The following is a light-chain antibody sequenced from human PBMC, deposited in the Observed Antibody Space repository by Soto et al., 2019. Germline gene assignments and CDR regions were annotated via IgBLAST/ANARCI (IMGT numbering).Light chain of an antibody. CDR3: ESYNDWPFT. V-gene: IGKV3-15*01. CDR1: ESLSTY. J-gene: IGKJ2*01. CDR2: GAS. Sequence: EIVMTQSPATLSVSPGDRVTLSCRASESLSTYLAWYQQKPGQAPRLLIYGASTKATGIPARFSGSGSATDFTLTISSLQSEDFAVYYCESYNDWPFTFGQGTKLEI.